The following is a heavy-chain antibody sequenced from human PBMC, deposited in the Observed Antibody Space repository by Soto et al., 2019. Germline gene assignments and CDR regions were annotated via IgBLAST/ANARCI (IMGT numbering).Heavy chain of an antibody. CDR2: ISGDSNYI. D-gene: IGHD6-19*01. CDR1: GFTFSSCS. CDR3: ARVPYGSGSAWYFDL. J-gene: IGHJ2*01. V-gene: IGHV3-21*01. Sequence: EVQLVESGGGLVKPGGSLRLSCAASGFTFSSCSMNWVRQAPGKGLERVSSISGDSNYIYDADSVKGRFTISRDNAKNSLYLYINSLRAEDTAVYYCARVPYGSGSAWYFDLWGRGTLVTVSS.